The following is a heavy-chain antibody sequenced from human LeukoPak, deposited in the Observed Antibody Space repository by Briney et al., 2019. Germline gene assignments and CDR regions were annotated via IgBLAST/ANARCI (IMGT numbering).Heavy chain of an antibody. J-gene: IGHJ5*02. Sequence: SETLSLTCTVSGGSISSYYWSWIRQPPGKGLEWIGYIYYSGSTNYNPSLKSRVTISVDMSKNQFSLKLSSVTAADTAVYYCARTIPYYDILTGYYTSNTNWFDPWGQGTLVTVSS. CDR1: GGSISSYY. CDR2: IYYSGST. CDR3: ARTIPYYDILTGYYTSNTNWFDP. D-gene: IGHD3-9*01. V-gene: IGHV4-59*01.